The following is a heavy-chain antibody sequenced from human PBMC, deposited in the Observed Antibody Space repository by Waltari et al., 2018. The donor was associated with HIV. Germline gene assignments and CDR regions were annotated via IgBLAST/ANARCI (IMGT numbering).Heavy chain of an antibody. J-gene: IGHJ4*02. Sequence: QVLLVQSGAEVKKPGASVKVSCKASGYNFFDYDINWLRQAAGQGLEWLGWRNPNSGHTGFAQKFHGRVALTRDTSTYTAYMELSGLTSEDAGFYYCARGRYFDTTGYSVFSYWGQGTPVAVSS. CDR1: GYNFFDYD. CDR2: RNPNSGHT. V-gene: IGHV1-8*01. D-gene: IGHD3-22*01. CDR3: ARGRYFDTTGYSVFSY.